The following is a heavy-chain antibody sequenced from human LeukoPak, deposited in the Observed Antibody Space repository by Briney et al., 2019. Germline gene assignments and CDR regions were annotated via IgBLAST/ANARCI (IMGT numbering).Heavy chain of an antibody. V-gene: IGHV3-7*01. D-gene: IGHD6-19*01. Sequence: PGGSLRLSCAASEFTFSNYWMSWVRQAPGKGLERVAHTNQDGSKNYYVDSVRGRFTISRDNAKNSLYLQMNSLRAEDTAVYYCATTVAGYPDDYFDYWGQGTLVNVSS. J-gene: IGHJ4*02. CDR2: TNQDGSKN. CDR1: EFTFSNYW. CDR3: ATTVAGYPDDYFDY.